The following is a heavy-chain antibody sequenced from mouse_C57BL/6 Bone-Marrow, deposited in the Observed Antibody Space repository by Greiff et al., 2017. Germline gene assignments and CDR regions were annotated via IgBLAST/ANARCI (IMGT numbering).Heavy chain of an antibody. Sequence: EVQLVESGGGLVQPGGSLKLSCAASGFTFSDYYMYWVRQTPEKRLEWVAYISNGGGSTYYPDTVKGRFTISRDNAKNTLYLQMSRLKSEDAAMYYCARGSNYDWFAYCGQGTLFTVSA. D-gene: IGHD2-5*01. CDR1: GFTFSDYY. J-gene: IGHJ3*01. V-gene: IGHV5-12*01. CDR3: ARGSNYDWFAY. CDR2: ISNGGGST.